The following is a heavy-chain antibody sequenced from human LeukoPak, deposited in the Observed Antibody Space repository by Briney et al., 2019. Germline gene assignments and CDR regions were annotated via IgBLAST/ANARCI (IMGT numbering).Heavy chain of an antibody. D-gene: IGHD3/OR15-3a*01. CDR3: AGDRTGQYFDF. Sequence: GASVKVSCKASGGTFNNNAINWVRQAPGQRLEWMGRIIPILDLTNYAEKFQDRVTITADKSTNTAYMELSSLRSEDTAVYYCAGDRTGQYFDFWGQGTLLTVSS. CDR2: IIPILDLT. V-gene: IGHV1-69*04. J-gene: IGHJ4*02. CDR1: GGTFNNNA.